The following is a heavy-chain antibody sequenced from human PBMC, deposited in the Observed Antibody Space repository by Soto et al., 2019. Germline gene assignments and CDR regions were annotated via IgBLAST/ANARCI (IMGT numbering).Heavy chain of an antibody. J-gene: IGHJ4*02. CDR2: FDPEDGET. CDR3: ATDSHVTIFGVVHHSFDY. CDR1: GYTLTELS. D-gene: IGHD3-3*01. Sequence: ASVKVSCKVSGYTLTELSMHWVRQAPGKGLEWMGGFDPEDGETIYAQKFQGRVTMTEDTSTDTAYMELSSLRSEDTAVYYCATDSHVTIFGVVHHSFDYWGQGTLVTVSS. V-gene: IGHV1-24*01.